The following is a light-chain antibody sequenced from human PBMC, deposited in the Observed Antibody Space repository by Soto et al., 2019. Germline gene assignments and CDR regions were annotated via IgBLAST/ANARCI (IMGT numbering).Light chain of an antibody. CDR2: SNN. CDR1: SSNIGSNT. Sequence: QSVLTQPPSASGTPGQRVTLSCSGSSSNIGSNTVNWYQQLPRTAPKLLIYSNNQRPSGVPDRFSGSKSGTSASLAISGLQSEDEADYYCAAWDDSLNVYVFGTGTKVTVL. CDR3: AAWDDSLNVYV. V-gene: IGLV1-44*01. J-gene: IGLJ1*01.